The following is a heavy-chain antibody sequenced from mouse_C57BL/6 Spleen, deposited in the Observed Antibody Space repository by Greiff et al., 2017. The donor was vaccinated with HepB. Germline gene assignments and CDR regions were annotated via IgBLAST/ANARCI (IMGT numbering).Heavy chain of an antibody. D-gene: IGHD4-1*01. CDR1: GFTFSDYG. CDR3: ARLLGYYFDY. J-gene: IGHJ2*01. V-gene: IGHV5-17*01. Sequence: EVQRVESGGGLVKPGGSLKLSCAASGFTFSDYGMHWVRQAPEKGLEWVAYISSGSSTIYYADTVKGRFTISRDNAKNTLFLQRTSLRSEDTAMYYCARLLGYYFDYWGQGTTLTVSS. CDR2: ISSGSSTI.